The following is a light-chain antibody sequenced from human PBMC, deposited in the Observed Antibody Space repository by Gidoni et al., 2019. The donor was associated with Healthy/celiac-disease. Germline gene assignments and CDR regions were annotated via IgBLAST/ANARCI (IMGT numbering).Light chain of an antibody. CDR2: EGS. CDR1: SSDVGVYNL. J-gene: IGLJ2*01. V-gene: IGLV2-23*01. CDR3: CSYAGSSTPVV. Sequence: QSALTQPASVSGSPGQSITISCTGTSSDVGVYNLVSWYQQHPGKAPKLMICEGSKRPSGVSNRFSGSKSGNTASLTISGLQAEDEADYYCCSYAGSSTPVVFGGGTKLTVL.